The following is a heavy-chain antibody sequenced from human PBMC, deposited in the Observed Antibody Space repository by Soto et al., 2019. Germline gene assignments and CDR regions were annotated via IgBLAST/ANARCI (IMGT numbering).Heavy chain of an antibody. Sequence: TLALTFTVPGGSINSCYYSWTWIRQPPGKGLEWIGYIYHTGTTYYNMSLKSRVTISVDRSKNQFSLKLSSVTAADTAVYYCARGINYYDSSGDSWFDPWGQGTLVTVSS. D-gene: IGHD3-22*01. CDR2: IYHTGTT. J-gene: IGHJ5*02. V-gene: IGHV4-30-2*01. CDR3: ARGINYYDSSGDSWFDP. CDR1: GGSINSCYYS.